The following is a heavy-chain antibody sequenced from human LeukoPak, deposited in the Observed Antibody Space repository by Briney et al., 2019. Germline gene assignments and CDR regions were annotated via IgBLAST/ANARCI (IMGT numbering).Heavy chain of an antibody. CDR3: ARGGMVENYFDY. CDR1: GYTFTGNY. D-gene: IGHD3-10*01. CDR2: NNTHSGGT. V-gene: IGHV1-2*02. J-gene: IGHJ4*02. Sequence: ASVNVSCKCSGYTFTGNYIHWVRHAHGQGHERMGSNNTHSGGTNYAQKFEGRVTMTSDTNINKAHMEQSRLISDDAAVYYCARGGMVENYFDYWGQGTLVTVSS.